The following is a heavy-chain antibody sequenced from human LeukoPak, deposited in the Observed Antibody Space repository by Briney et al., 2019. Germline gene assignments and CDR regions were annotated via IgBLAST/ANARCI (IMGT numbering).Heavy chain of an antibody. CDR3: ARLRGLYYGSGSYTAFDP. CDR1: GGSFSGYY. J-gene: IGHJ5*02. CDR2: INHSGST. D-gene: IGHD3-10*01. Sequence: SETLSLTCAVDGGSFSGYYWSWIRQPPGKGLERIGQINHSGSTNYNPSLKSRVTISVDTSKNQFSLKLSSVTAADTAVYYCARLRGLYYGSGSYTAFDPWGQGTLVTVSS. V-gene: IGHV4-34*01.